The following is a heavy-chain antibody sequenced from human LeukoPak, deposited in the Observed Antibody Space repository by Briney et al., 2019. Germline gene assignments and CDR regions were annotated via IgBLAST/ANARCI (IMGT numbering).Heavy chain of an antibody. D-gene: IGHD3-3*01. CDR3: ARGWNYVFWSGYRPLFFDY. Sequence: KPSETLSLTCAVYGGSFSGYYWSWIRQPPGKGLEWIGEINHSGSTNYNPSLKSRVTISVDTSKNQFSLKLSSVTAADTAVYYCARGWNYVFWSGYRPLFFDYWGQGTLVTVSS. V-gene: IGHV4-34*01. CDR2: INHSGST. J-gene: IGHJ4*02. CDR1: GGSFSGYY.